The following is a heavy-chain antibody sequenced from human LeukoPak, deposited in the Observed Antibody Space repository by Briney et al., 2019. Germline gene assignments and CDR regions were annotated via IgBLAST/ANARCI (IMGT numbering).Heavy chain of an antibody. V-gene: IGHV4-4*07. Sequence: SETLSLTCTVSGGSISSYYWSWIRQPAGKGLEWIGRICTTGSTNYNPSLKSRVTMSLDTSKNQFSLKLTSVTATDTAVYYCARADHDFWSGYYLFDYWGQGTLVTVSS. D-gene: IGHD3-3*01. J-gene: IGHJ4*02. CDR2: ICTTGST. CDR3: ARADHDFWSGYYLFDY. CDR1: GGSISSYY.